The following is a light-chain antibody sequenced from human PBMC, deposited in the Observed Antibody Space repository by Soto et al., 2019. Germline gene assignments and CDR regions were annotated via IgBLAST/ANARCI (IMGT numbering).Light chain of an antibody. V-gene: IGLV2-8*01. CDR3: TSYGRNDIWV. CDR2: EVT. Sequence: QSALTQPPSASGSPGQSVTISCTGTSSDVGAYKYVSWYQQYPGKAPKLMIYEVTKRPSGVPDRFSGSKSGNTASLTVSGLQAEDEAHYYCTSYGRNDIWVFGGGTKVTVL. CDR1: SSDVGAYKY. J-gene: IGLJ3*02.